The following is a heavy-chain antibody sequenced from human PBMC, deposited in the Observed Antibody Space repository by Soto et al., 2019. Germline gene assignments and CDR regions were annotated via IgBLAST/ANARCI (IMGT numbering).Heavy chain of an antibody. CDR1: GFTFSSYW. J-gene: IGHJ4*02. V-gene: IGHV3-74*01. CDR2: INSDGSST. CDR3: ARVGDAQDNDY. Sequence: EVQLVESGGGLVQPGGSLRLSCAASGFTFSSYWMHWVRQAPGKGLVWVSRINSDGSSTSYADSVKGRFTISRDNAKNALYLQMNSLRDEDTAVYYRARVGDAQDNDYWGQGTLVTVSS.